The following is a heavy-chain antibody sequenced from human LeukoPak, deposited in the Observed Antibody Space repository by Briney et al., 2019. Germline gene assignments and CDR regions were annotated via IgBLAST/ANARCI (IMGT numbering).Heavy chain of an antibody. CDR1: GFTFSSYD. J-gene: IGHJ3*02. CDR3: AREASDAFDI. CDR2: IWYNGSNK. V-gene: IGHV3-33*01. Sequence: GGSLRLSCAASGFTFSSYDMHWVRQAPGKGLEWVALIWYNGSNKNYADSVKGRFTISRDNSKNTLFLQMNSLRAEDTAVYYCAREASDAFDIWGQGTMVTVSS.